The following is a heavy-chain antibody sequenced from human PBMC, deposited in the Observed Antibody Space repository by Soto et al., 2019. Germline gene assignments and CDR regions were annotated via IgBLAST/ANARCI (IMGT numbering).Heavy chain of an antibody. V-gene: IGHV4-4*07. J-gene: IGHJ4*02. CDR3: ARGMTPPGAPAWYYFDS. CDR2: FSLSGTT. CDR1: GASITGTSY. D-gene: IGHD2-8*02. Sequence: PSETLSLTCTVSGASITGTSYWSWIRQPAGKGLEWIGRFSLSGTTNYNPSLRSRVTMSADVSKNQFSLRLTSVTAADTALYYCARGMTPPGAPAWYYFDSWGQGTLLTVS.